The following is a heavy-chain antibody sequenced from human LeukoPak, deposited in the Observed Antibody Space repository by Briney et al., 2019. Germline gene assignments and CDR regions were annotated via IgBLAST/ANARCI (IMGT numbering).Heavy chain of an antibody. Sequence: ASVKVSCKASGYTFTSYDINWVRQATGQGLEWMGWMNPNSGNTGYAQKFQGRVTMTRNTSISTAYMELSSLRAEDTAVYYCARDADYYGSGSYMYYYYYYMDVWGKGTTVTISS. V-gene: IGHV1-8*01. D-gene: IGHD3-10*01. J-gene: IGHJ6*03. CDR3: ARDADYYGSGSYMYYYYYYMDV. CDR2: MNPNSGNT. CDR1: GYTFTSYD.